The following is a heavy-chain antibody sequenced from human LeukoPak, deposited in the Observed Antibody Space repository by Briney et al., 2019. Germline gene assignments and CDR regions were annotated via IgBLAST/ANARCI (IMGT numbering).Heavy chain of an antibody. CDR2: INPSGGST. J-gene: IGHJ4*02. V-gene: IGHV1-46*01. D-gene: IGHD3-22*01. CDR3: ARSPSSGYYHDY. CDR1: GYTFTSYH. Sequence: ASVKVSCKASGYTFTSYHMHWVRQAPGQGLEWMGIINPSGGSTSYAQKFQGRVTMTRDTSTSTVYMELSSLRSEDTAVYYCARSPSSGYYHDYWGQGTLVTVSS.